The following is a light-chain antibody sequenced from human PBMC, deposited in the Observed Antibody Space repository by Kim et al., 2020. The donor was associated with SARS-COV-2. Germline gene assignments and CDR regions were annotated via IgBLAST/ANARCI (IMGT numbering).Light chain of an antibody. Sequence: RQTAKLTCTGNSNNVGNQGAGWLQQHQGHPPKLLFNRDNNRPSGISERFSASRSGNTASLTITGLQLEDEGDYYCSAWDSSLNVWVFGGGTQLTVL. CDR2: RDN. J-gene: IGLJ3*02. CDR3: SAWDSSLNVWV. CDR1: SNNVGNQG. V-gene: IGLV10-54*04.